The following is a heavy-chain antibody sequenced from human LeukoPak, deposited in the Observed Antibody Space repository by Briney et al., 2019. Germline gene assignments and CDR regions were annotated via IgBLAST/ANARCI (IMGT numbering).Heavy chain of an antibody. Sequence: GGSLRLSCAASGFTFSSYAMHWVRQAPGKGLEWVAVISYDGSNKYYADSVKGRFTISRDNSKNTLYLQMNSLRAEDTAVYYCARVVYAGYRAAFDYWGQGTLVTVSS. D-gene: IGHD5-12*01. CDR1: GFTFSSYA. CDR2: ISYDGSNK. V-gene: IGHV3-30-3*01. CDR3: ARVVYAGYRAAFDY. J-gene: IGHJ4*02.